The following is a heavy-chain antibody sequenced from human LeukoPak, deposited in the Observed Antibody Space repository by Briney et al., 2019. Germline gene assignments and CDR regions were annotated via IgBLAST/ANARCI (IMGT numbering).Heavy chain of an antibody. CDR1: GFTFSSYA. V-gene: IGHV3-23*01. J-gene: IGHJ3*02. CDR2: ISGSGGST. CDR3: AKSLGGYIWGSYRDAFDI. Sequence: PGGSLRLSCAASGFTFSSYAMSWVRQAPGKGLEWVSAISGSGGSTYYADSVKGRFTISRDNSKNTLYLQMNSLRAGDTAVYYCAKSLGGYIWGSYRDAFDIWGQGTMVTVSS. D-gene: IGHD3-16*02.